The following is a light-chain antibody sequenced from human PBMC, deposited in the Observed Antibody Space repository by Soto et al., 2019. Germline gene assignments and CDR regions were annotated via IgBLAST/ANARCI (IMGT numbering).Light chain of an antibody. CDR2: YND. CDR1: SSNIGSNT. J-gene: IGLJ3*02. Sequence: QSVLTQSPSASATPGQRVTISCSGSSSNIGSNTVNWYQHLPGTPPKLVIYYNDQRPSGVPDRFSGSRSGTSASLAISGLQSEDEADYYCATWDDSLSGWVFGGGT. V-gene: IGLV1-44*01. CDR3: ATWDDSLSGWV.